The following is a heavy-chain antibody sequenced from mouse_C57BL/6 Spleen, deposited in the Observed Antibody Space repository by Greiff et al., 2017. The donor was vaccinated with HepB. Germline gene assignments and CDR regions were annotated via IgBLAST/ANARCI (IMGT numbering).Heavy chain of an antibody. CDR3: ARDPVFYGSSHFDY. V-gene: IGHV1-82*01. D-gene: IGHD1-1*01. J-gene: IGHJ2*01. Sequence: QVQLQQSGPELVKPGASVKISCKASGYAFSSSWMNWVKQRPGKGLEWIGRIYPGDGDTNYNGKFKGKATLTADKSSSTAYMQLSSLTSEDSAVYFCARDPVFYGSSHFDYWGQGTTLTVSS. CDR1: GYAFSSSW. CDR2: IYPGDGDT.